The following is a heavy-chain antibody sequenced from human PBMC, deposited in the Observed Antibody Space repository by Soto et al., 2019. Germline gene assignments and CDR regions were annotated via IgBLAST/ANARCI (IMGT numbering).Heavy chain of an antibody. CDR2: IIPIFGTA. V-gene: IGHV1-69*13. D-gene: IGHD2-15*01. J-gene: IGHJ6*02. CDR1: GGTFSSYA. Sequence: ASVKVSCKASGGTFSSYAISWGRQAPGQGLEWMGGIIPIFGTANYAQKFQGRVTITADESTSTAYMELSSLRSEDTAVYYCARGNGGAGSDYGMDVWGQGTTVTVSS. CDR3: ARGNGGAGSDYGMDV.